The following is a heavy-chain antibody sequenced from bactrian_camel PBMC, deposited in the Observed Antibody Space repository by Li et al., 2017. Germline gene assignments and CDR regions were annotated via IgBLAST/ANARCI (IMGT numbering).Heavy chain of an antibody. CDR2: IYPDASKT. CDR1: GFTFSNYY. J-gene: IGHJ4*01. CDR3: AKDGIGWFADY. D-gene: IGHD6*01. Sequence: HVQLVESGGDAVQPGGSLTLSCAASGFTFSNYYMTWVRQAPGKGLEWVSSIYPDASKTYYGDSVKGRFTISRDNAKNTVYLQMNSLKPEDTAVYYCAKDGIGWFADYWGRGTQVTVS. V-gene: IGHV3-2*01.